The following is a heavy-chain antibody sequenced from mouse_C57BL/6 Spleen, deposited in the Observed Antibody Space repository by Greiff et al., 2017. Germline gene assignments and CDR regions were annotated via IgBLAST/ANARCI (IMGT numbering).Heavy chain of an antibody. D-gene: IGHD1-1*01. J-gene: IGHJ2*01. CDR2: IHPNSGST. V-gene: IGHV1-64*01. CDR3: ARSPYGSSSYYFDY. Sequence: QVQLQQPGAELVKPGASVKLSCKASGYTFTSYWMHWVKQRPGQGLEWIGMIHPNSGSTNDNEKFKSKATLTVDKSSSTAYMQLSSLTSEDSAVYYCARSPYGSSSYYFDYWGQGTTLTVSS. CDR1: GYTFTSYW.